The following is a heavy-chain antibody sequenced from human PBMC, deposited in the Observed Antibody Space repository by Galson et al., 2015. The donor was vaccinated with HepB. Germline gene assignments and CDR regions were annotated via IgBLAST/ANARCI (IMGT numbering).Heavy chain of an antibody. Sequence: SLRLSCAASGFPFSTYAMTWVRQAPGKGLEWVSAITATSSSTEYADSVKGRFTISRDNSKNTLYLQMNSLRVGDTARYHCANASRDHYCLGVWGKGTAVIVSS. J-gene: IGHJ6*03. V-gene: IGHV3-23*01. CDR1: GFPFSTYA. CDR2: ITATSSST. CDR3: ANASRDHYCLGV.